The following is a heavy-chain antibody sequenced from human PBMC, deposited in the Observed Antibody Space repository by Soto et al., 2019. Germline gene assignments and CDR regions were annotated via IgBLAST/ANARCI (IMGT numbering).Heavy chain of an antibody. CDR3: ARDGCSSTSCYAPFDP. CDR2: ISSSSSYI. CDR1: GFTFSSYS. Sequence: GGSLRLSCAASGFTFSSYSMNWARQAPGKGLEWVSSISSSSSYIYYADSVKGRFTISRDNAKNSLYLQMNSLRAEDTAVYYCARDGCSSTSCYAPFDPWGQGTLVTVSS. D-gene: IGHD2-2*01. V-gene: IGHV3-21*01. J-gene: IGHJ5*02.